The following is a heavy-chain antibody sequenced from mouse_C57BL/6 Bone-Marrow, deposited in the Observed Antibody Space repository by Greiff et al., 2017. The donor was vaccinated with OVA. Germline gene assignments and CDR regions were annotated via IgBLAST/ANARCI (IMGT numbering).Heavy chain of an antibody. D-gene: IGHD2-14*01. CDR1: GFSLTSYG. CDR3: AKNWGGLGYYFDY. V-gene: IGHV2-5*01. CDR2: IWRGGST. Sequence: QVQLQQSGPGLVQPSQSLSITCTVSGFSLTSYGVHWVRQSPGKGLEWLGVIWRGGSTDYNAAFMSRLSITKDNSKSQVFFKMNSLQADDTAIYYCAKNWGGLGYYFDYWGQGTTLTVSS. J-gene: IGHJ2*01.